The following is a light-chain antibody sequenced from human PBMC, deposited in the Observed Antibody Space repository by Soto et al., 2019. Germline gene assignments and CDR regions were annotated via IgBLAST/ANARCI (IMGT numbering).Light chain of an antibody. V-gene: IGLV4-60*03. J-gene: IGLJ3*02. CDR3: ETWGSAIWV. Sequence: QSVLTQSSSASASLGSSVKLTCTLSSGNSDDLIAWHQQQPGKAPRYMMKVEGSGNYKRGSGVPDRFSGSSSGADRYLTISNLQPEDEADYYCETWGSAIWVFGGGTKLTVL. CDR2: VEGSGNY. CDR1: SGNSDDL.